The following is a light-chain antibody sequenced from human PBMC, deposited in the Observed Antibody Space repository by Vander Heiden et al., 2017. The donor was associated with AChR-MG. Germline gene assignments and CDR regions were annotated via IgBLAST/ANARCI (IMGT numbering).Light chain of an antibody. CDR2: DAS. J-gene: IGKJ1*01. CDR3: QQYGHSPTWT. Sequence: EVVLTQSPGTLSLSPGERATLSCRTSQSVSSRYFAWYQHKRGQAPRLLIYDASRRASGIPDRFSGSGSGTDFTLTISRLEPEDFAVYYCQQYGHSPTWTFGPGTRVEIK. CDR1: QSVSSRY. V-gene: IGKV3-20*01.